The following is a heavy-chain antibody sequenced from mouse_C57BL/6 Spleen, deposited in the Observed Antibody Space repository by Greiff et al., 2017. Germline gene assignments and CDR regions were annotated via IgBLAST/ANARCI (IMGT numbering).Heavy chain of an antibody. D-gene: IGHD2-3*01. Sequence: QVQLQQPGAELVKPGASVKMSCKASGYTFTSYWITWVKQRPGQGLEWIGDIYPGSGSTNYNEKFKSKATLTVDTSSSTAYMQLSSLTSEDSAVYCCARSGDGYYWFAYWGQGTLVTVSA. J-gene: IGHJ3*01. V-gene: IGHV1-55*01. CDR3: ARSGDGYYWFAY. CDR1: GYTFTSYW. CDR2: IYPGSGST.